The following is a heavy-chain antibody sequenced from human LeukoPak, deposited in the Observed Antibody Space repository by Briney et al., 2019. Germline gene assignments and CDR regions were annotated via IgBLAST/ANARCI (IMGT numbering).Heavy chain of an antibody. CDR3: ARGLGPFGWGYVWGRGAFDI. V-gene: IGHV1-8*03. CDR1: GYTFTSYD. J-gene: IGHJ3*02. D-gene: IGHD3-16*01. Sequence: ASVKVSCKASGYTFTSYDINWARQATGQGLEWMGWMNPNSGNTGYAQKFQGRVTITRNTSISTAYMELSSLRSEDTAVYYCARGLGPFGWGYVWGRGAFDIWGQGTMVTVSS. CDR2: MNPNSGNT.